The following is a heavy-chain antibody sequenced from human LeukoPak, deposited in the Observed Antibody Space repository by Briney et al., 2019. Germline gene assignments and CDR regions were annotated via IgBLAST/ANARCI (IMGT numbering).Heavy chain of an antibody. CDR1: GFTFSSYS. D-gene: IGHD2-21*01. CDR2: ISSSSSTI. Sequence: GGSLRLSCAASGFTFSSYSMNWVRQAPGKGLEWVSYISSSSSTIYYADSVKGRFTISRDNAKNSLYLQMNSLRAEDTAVYYCATDNYSVSYYFDYWGQGTLVTVSS. CDR3: ATDNYSVSYYFDY. J-gene: IGHJ4*02. V-gene: IGHV3-48*01.